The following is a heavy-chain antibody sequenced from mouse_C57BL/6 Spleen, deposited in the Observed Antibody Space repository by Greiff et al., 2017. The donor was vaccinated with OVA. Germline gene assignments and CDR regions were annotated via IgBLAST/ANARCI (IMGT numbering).Heavy chain of an antibody. CDR3: AIEDYGSSYGWYFDV. D-gene: IGHD1-1*01. V-gene: IGHV1-74*01. CDR2: IHPSDSDT. Sequence: QVQLQQPGAELVKPGASVKVSCKASGYTFTSYWMHWVKQRPGQGLEWIGRIHPSDSDTNYNQKFKGKATLTVDKSSSTAYMQRSSLTSEDSAVYYCAIEDYGSSYGWYFDVWGTGTTVTVSS. J-gene: IGHJ1*03. CDR1: GYTFTSYW.